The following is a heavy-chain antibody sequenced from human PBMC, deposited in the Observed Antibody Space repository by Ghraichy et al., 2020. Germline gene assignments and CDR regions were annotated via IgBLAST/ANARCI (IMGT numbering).Heavy chain of an antibody. CDR2: TYYRSKWYN. CDR1: GDSVSSNSAA. V-gene: IGHV6-1*01. D-gene: IGHD3-10*01. CDR3: ARDGIELLWFGGSYYYYGMDV. Sequence: SETLSLTCAISGDSVSSNSAAWNWIRQSPSRGLEWLGRTYYRSKWYNDYAVSVKSRITINPDTSKNQFSLQLNSVTPEDTAVYYCARDGIELLWFGGSYYYYGMDVWGQGTTVTVSS. J-gene: IGHJ6*02.